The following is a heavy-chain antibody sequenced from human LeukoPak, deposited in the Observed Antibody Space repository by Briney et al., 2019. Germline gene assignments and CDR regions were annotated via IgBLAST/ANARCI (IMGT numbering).Heavy chain of an antibody. CDR1: GGSVSSSIYY. J-gene: IGHJ4*02. V-gene: IGHV4-39*01. Sequence: SETLSLTCTVSGGSVSSSIYYWGWLRQPPGRGLEWIGSIYYSGSTSYNPSLKSRVTISGDTSKNQFSLELTSVTAADTAVYYCASRNDILTGYVFDFWGQGTLVTVSS. CDR2: IYYSGST. CDR3: ASRNDILTGYVFDF. D-gene: IGHD3-9*01.